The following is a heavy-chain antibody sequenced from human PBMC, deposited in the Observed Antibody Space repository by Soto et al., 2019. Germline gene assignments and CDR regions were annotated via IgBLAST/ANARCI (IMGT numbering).Heavy chain of an antibody. Sequence: GGSLRLSCAASGFTFSSYGMHWVRQAPGKGLEWVAVIWYDGSNKYYADSVKGRFTISRDNSKNTLYLQMNSLRAEDTAVYYCAREGLGSDYSYFFDYCGQGTLVTVSS. D-gene: IGHD3-22*01. CDR2: IWYDGSNK. J-gene: IGHJ4*02. CDR1: GFTFSSYG. CDR3: AREGLGSDYSYFFDY. V-gene: IGHV3-33*01.